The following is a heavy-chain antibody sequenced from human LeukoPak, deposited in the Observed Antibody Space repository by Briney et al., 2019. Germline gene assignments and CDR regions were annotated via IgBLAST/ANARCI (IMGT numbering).Heavy chain of an antibody. V-gene: IGHV3-9*01. CDR1: GFTFDDYA. CDR3: ARVPYCTKGVCYYYYYMDV. CDR2: ISWNSGSI. Sequence: GGSLRLSCAASGFTFDDYAMHWVRQAPGKGLEWVSGISWNSGSIGYADSVKGRFTISRDNAKNSLYLQMNSLRAEDTALYYCARVPYCTKGVCYYYYYMDVWGKGTTVTVSS. J-gene: IGHJ6*03. D-gene: IGHD2-8*01.